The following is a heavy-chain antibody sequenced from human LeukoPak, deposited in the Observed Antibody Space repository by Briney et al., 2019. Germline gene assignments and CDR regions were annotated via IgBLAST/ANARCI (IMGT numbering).Heavy chain of an antibody. V-gene: IGHV3-21*01. CDR2: ISSSGAYI. CDR3: ARDFRIYYGSGSYGSRFDP. CDR1: GFTFNDYG. J-gene: IGHJ5*02. D-gene: IGHD3-10*01. Sequence: GGSLRLSCAASGFTFNDYGMNWVRQAPGKGLEWVSSISSSGAYIYYADSLKGRFTISRDNAKNSLYLQMNSLRAEDTAIHLCARDFRIYYGSGSYGSRFDPWGQGTLVTVSS.